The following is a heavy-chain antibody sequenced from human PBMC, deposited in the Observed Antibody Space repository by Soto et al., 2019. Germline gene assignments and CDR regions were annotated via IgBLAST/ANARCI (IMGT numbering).Heavy chain of an antibody. D-gene: IGHD6-13*01. CDR1: GFTFSNAW. CDR3: TTPGGDSSSWTYYYYGMDV. CDR2: IKSKTDGGTT. Sequence: GESLKISCAASGFTFSNAWMSWVRQAPGKGLEWVGRIKSKTDGGTTDYAAPVKGRFTISRDDSKNTLYLQMNSLKTEDTAVYYCTTPGGDSSSWTYYYYGMDVWGQGTTVTVSS. J-gene: IGHJ6*02. V-gene: IGHV3-15*01.